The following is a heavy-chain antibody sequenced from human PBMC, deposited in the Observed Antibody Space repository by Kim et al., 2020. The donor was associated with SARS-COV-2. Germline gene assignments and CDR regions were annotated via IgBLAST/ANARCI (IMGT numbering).Heavy chain of an antibody. CDR2: INHSGIT. J-gene: IGHJ6*04. CDR1: GGSLSGYM. V-gene: IGHV4-34*01. D-gene: IGHD3-22*01. CDR3: AKHRGEWDYYDRSGLGLRFGMDV. Sequence: SETLSLTCAVSGGSLSGYMWSWIRQPPGKGLEWIGEINHSGITNYNPSLKSRVTVSLDTARNNFALKLTSMTAADTAVYYCAKHRGEWDYYDRSGLGLRFGMDVWGKGTTVTVSS.